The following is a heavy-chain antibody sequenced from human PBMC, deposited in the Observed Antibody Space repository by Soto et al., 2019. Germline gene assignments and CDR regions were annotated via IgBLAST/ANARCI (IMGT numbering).Heavy chain of an antibody. CDR1: GFTFSSYT. CDR2: ISGSGGSP. CDR3: ARIKLVEWFFINVDVYDMDV. J-gene: IGHJ6*02. D-gene: IGHD3-3*01. Sequence: GGSLRLSCAAFGFTFSSYTMSWVRQAPGKGLELVSSISGSGGSPNYADSVQGRFTISRDNPKNSVSLQMDSLRDEDAAVYYCARIKLVEWFFINVDVYDMDVWGQGTPVTVSS. V-gene: IGHV3-23*01.